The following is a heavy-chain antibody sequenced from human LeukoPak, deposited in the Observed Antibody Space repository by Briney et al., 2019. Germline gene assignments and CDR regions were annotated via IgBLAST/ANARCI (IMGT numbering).Heavy chain of an antibody. CDR3: TKCSRPTYGSGWCNWFDP. J-gene: IGHJ5*02. CDR1: GFTFSSYD. V-gene: IGHV3-13*01. CDR2: IGTAGDT. Sequence: GGSLRLSCAASGFTFSSYDMHWVRQATGKGLEWVSAIGTAGDTYYPGSVKGRFTISRDNSKNTVYLQMNSLRAEDTALYYCTKCSRPTYGSGWCNWFDPWGQGTLVTVSS. D-gene: IGHD6-19*01.